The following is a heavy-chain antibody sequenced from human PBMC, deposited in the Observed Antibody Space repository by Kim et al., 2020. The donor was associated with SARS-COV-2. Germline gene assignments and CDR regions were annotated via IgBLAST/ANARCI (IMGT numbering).Heavy chain of an antibody. Sequence: ADTVKGRFTISRDNSKNTLVLQMNSLRAEDTAVYYWARDFLYGSGTYFFDFWGQGTLVTVSS. V-gene: IGHV3-30*01. CDR3: ARDFLYGSGTYFFDF. D-gene: IGHD3-10*01. J-gene: IGHJ4*02.